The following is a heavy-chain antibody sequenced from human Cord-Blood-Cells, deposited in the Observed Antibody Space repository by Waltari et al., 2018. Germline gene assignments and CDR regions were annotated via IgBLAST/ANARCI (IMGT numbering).Heavy chain of an antibody. CDR1: GFTFSSYA. V-gene: IGHV3-23*04. J-gene: IGHJ2*01. CDR2: ISGSGGST. Sequence: EVQLVESGGGLVQPGGSLRLSCAASGFTFSSYAMSWVRQAPGKGLEWVSAISGSGGSTYYEDSVKGRFTISRDNSKNTRYLQMNSLRAEDTAVYYCAKREANWGSRGHFDLWGRGTLVTVSS. D-gene: IGHD7-27*01. CDR3: AKREANWGSRGHFDL.